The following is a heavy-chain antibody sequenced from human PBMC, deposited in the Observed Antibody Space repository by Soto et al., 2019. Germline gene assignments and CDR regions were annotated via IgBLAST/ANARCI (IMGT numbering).Heavy chain of an antibody. CDR1: GFTFSSYA. CDR2: ISGSGGST. D-gene: IGHD5-12*01. J-gene: IGHJ4*02. CDR3: AKDLGPTTCGYNYPGVYFDY. Sequence: GGSLRLSCAASGFTFSSYAMSWVRQAPGKGLKWVSAISGSGGSTYYADSVKGRFTISRDNSKNTLYLQMNSLRAEATAVYYCAKDLGPTTCGYNYPGVYFDYWGQGTLVTVSS. V-gene: IGHV3-23*01.